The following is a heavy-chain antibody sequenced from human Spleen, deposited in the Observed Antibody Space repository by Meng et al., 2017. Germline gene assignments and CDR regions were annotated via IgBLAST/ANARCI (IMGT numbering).Heavy chain of an antibody. J-gene: IGHJ4*02. CDR1: GYTFTGYY. CDR3: ARDPPFDY. V-gene: IGHV1-2*06. Sequence: QVQLVQAGAEVKKPGASAKVSCKASGYTFTGYYVYWVRQAPGQGLEWMGRNNTKTGATTYAQKFQGRVTMTRDTSISTAYMELSGLESDDTAVYYCARDPPFDYWGQGTLVTVSS. CDR2: NNTKTGAT.